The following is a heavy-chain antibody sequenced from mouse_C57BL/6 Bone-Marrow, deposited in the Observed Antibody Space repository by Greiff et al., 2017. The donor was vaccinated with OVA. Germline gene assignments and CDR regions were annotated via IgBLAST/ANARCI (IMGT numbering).Heavy chain of an antibody. D-gene: IGHD4-1*01. Sequence: VQVVESGPELVKPGASVKISCKASGYAFSSSWMNWVKQRPGKGLEWIGRIYPGDGDTNYNGKFKGKATLTADKSSSTAYMQLSSLTSEDSAVYFCARGGTGKYFDYWGQGTTLTVSS. CDR3: ARGGTGKYFDY. CDR2: IYPGDGDT. CDR1: GYAFSSSW. J-gene: IGHJ2*01. V-gene: IGHV1-82*01.